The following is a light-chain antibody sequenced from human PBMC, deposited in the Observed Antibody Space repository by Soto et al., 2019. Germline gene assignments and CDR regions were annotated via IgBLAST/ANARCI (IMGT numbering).Light chain of an antibody. CDR2: GTS. CDR3: QQYGSWT. J-gene: IGKJ1*01. V-gene: IGKV3-20*01. CDR1: QTISSNN. Sequence: EIVLTQSPGTLSVSPGERATLSCRVSQTISSNNLAWYQQKPGQAPSLLIYGTSSRATGIPDRFSGSGSGTDFTLTISRLEPEDSAIYYCQQYGSWTFGQGTKVEI.